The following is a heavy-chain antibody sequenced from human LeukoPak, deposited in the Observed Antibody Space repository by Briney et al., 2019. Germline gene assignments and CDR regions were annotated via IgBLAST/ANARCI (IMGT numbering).Heavy chain of an antibody. D-gene: IGHD4-23*01. Sequence: GESLKISCQGSGFTFTTHWIGWVRQMPGKGLEWMGIIYPADSDTKYSPSFQGQVSISADRSIRTAYLQWTSPKASDTAMYYCARSDYGGNSFDYWGQGTLVTVSS. CDR1: GFTFTTHW. CDR2: IYPADSDT. J-gene: IGHJ4*02. V-gene: IGHV5-51*01. CDR3: ARSDYGGNSFDY.